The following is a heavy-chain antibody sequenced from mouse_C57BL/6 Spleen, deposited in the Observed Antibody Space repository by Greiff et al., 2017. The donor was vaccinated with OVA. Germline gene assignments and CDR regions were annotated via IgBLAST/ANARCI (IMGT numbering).Heavy chain of an antibody. CDR3: TRIYYAFDY. Sequence: EVQRVESGGGLVQPGGSMKLSCVASGFTFSNYWMNWVRQSPEKGLEWVAQIRLKSDNYATHYAESVKGRFTISRDDSKSSVYLQMNNLRAEDTGIYYCTRIYYAFDYWGQGTTLTVSS. V-gene: IGHV6-3*01. J-gene: IGHJ2*01. CDR1: GFTFSNYW. CDR2: IRLKSDNYAT. D-gene: IGHD2-1*01.